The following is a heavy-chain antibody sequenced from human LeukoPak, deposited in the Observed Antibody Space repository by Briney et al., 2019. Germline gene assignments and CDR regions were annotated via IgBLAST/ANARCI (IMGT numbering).Heavy chain of an antibody. CDR3: AKYTQQWLVTDAFDI. CDR2: ISYSGDRT. V-gene: IGHV3-23*01. Sequence: ISYSGDRTYYADSVKGRFTISRDNSKNTLYLQMDSLRAEDTAAYYCAKYTQQWLVTDAFDIWGQGTMVTVSS. J-gene: IGHJ3*02. D-gene: IGHD6-19*01.